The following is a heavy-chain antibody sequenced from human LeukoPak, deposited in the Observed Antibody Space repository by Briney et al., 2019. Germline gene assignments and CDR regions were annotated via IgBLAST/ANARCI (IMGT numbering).Heavy chain of an antibody. Sequence: GGSLRLSCAASGFTFSRYEMNWVRQAPGKGLEWVSYIGSSGSTIYYADSVKGRFTISRDNAKNSLYLQMNSLRAEDTAVYYCARFIYCGGDCFWFDPWGQGTLVTVSS. CDR3: ARFIYCGGDCFWFDP. CDR2: IGSSGSTI. CDR1: GFTFSRYE. D-gene: IGHD2-21*02. V-gene: IGHV3-48*03. J-gene: IGHJ5*02.